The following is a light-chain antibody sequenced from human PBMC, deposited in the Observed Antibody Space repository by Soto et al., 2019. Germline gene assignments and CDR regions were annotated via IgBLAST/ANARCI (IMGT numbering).Light chain of an antibody. CDR3: SSYTSSSTLDV. CDR2: DVS. J-gene: IGLJ1*01. Sequence: QSVLTQPASVSGSPGQSITISCTGTSSDVGGYNYVSWYQQHPGKAPKLMIYDVSNRPSGVSNRFSGSKSGNTASLTISGLPAEDEAVYYCSSYTSSSTLDVFGTGTRSPS. V-gene: IGLV2-14*01. CDR1: SSDVGGYNY.